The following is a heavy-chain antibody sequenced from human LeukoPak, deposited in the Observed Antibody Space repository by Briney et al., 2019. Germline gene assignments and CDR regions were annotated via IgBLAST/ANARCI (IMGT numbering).Heavy chain of an antibody. J-gene: IGHJ5*02. V-gene: IGHV3-30-3*01. CDR3: ARGIAVADFNWFDP. Sequence: SGGSLRLSCAASGFTFSSYAMHWVRQAPGKGLEWVAVISYDGSNKYYADSVKGRFTISRDNSKNTLYLQMNSLRAEDTAVYYCARGIAVADFNWFDPWGQGTLVTVSS. CDR2: ISYDGSNK. CDR1: GFTFSSYA. D-gene: IGHD6-19*01.